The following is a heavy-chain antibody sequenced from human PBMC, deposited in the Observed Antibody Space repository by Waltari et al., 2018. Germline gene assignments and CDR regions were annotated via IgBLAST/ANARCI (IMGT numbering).Heavy chain of an antibody. J-gene: IGHJ4*02. V-gene: IGHV1-69*05. CDR3: ASYAAGIAVAGGFDY. D-gene: IGHD6-19*01. Sequence: VQLVQSGAEVKKPGSSVKVSCKASGGTFSSYAISWVRQAPGQGLEWMGGIIPIFGTANYAQKFQGRVTITTDESTSTAYMELSSLRSEDTAVYYCASYAAGIAVAGGFDYWGQGTLVTVSS. CDR2: IIPIFGTA. CDR1: GGTFSSYA.